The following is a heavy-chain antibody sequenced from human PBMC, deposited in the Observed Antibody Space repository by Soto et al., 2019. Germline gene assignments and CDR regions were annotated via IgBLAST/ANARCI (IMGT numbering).Heavy chain of an antibody. CDR1: GGSMSNYY. J-gene: IGHJ4*02. CDR3: ARELPSIYEILTGHFDH. D-gene: IGHD3-9*01. Sequence: LSLTCTVSGGSMSNYYWSLIRQPAGKGLEWIGRIYTTGSTHYNPSLNSRVTLSIDMSKNQFSLKLNSVTAADTAVYYCARELPSIYEILTGHFDHSGQGTLVTAPQ. CDR2: IYTTGST. V-gene: IGHV4-4*07.